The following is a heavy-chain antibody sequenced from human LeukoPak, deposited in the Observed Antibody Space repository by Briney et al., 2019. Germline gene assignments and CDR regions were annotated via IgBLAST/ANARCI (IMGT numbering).Heavy chain of an antibody. Sequence: GGSLRLSCTASGFTFGDYAISWVRQAPGKGLEWVGFIRNKAYGETTEYAASVQGRFTISRDGSKSIAYLQMNSLKTEDTAVFYCAREPGYFIDYWGQGTLVTVSS. V-gene: IGHV3-49*04. J-gene: IGHJ4*02. CDR2: IRNKAYGETT. CDR1: GFTFGDYA. D-gene: IGHD6-13*01. CDR3: AREPGYFIDY.